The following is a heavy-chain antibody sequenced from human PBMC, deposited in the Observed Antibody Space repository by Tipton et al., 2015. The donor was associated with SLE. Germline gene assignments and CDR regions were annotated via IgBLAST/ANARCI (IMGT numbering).Heavy chain of an antibody. V-gene: IGHV3-7*01. Sequence: SLRLSCAASGFTFSSYWMSWVRQAPGKGLEWVANIKQDGSEKYYVDSVKGRFTISRDNAKNSLYLQMNSLRAGDTAVYYCAREMRHYRESRPWFFDYWGQGTLVTVSS. CDR2: IKQDGSEK. J-gene: IGHJ4*02. D-gene: IGHD3-10*01. CDR1: GFTFSSYW. CDR3: AREMRHYRESRPWFFDY.